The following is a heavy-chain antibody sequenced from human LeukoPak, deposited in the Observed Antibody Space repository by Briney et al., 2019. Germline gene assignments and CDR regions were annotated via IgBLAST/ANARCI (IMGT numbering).Heavy chain of an antibody. CDR2: IYYSGST. CDR1: GGSISSYY. V-gene: IGHV4-59*01. CDR3: ARGGTVPYYYGMDV. D-gene: IGHD2-2*01. Sequence: PSETLSLTCTVSGGSISSYYWSWIRQPPGKGLEWIGYIYYSGSTNYNPSLKSRVTISVDTSKNQFSLKLSSVTAADTAVYYCARGGTVPYYYGMDVWGQGTTVTVSS. J-gene: IGHJ6*02.